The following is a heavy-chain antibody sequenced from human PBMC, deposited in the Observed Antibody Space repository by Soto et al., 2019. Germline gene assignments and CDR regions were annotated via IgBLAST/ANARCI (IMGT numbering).Heavy chain of an antibody. J-gene: IGHJ3*02. CDR1: GFTFSSYW. Sequence: GGSLRLSCAASGFTFSSYWMSWVRQATGKGLEWVSAIGTAGDPYYPGSVKGRLTISRENAKNSLYLQMNSLRAGDTAVYYCARAGIAVAGTYAFDIWGQGTMVTVSS. CDR2: IGTAGDP. CDR3: ARAGIAVAGTYAFDI. V-gene: IGHV3-13*05. D-gene: IGHD6-19*01.